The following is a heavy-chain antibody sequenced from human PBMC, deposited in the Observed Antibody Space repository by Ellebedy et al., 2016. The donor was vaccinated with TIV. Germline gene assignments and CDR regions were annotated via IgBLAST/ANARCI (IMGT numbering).Heavy chain of an antibody. J-gene: IGHJ5*02. V-gene: IGHV4-31*01. CDR3: ARGNGEGGNWFDP. CDR2: IYYSGST. D-gene: IGHD2-8*01. CDR1: GGSISSYY. Sequence: MPSETLSLTCTVSGGSISSYYWSWIRQHPGKGLEWIGYIYYSGSTYYNPSLKSLVTISVDTSKNQFSLKLSSVTAADTAVYYCARGNGEGGNWFDPWGQGTLVTVSS.